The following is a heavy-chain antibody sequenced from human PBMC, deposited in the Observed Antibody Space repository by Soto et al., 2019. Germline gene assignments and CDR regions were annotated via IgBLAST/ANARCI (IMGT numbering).Heavy chain of an antibody. J-gene: IGHJ6*02. CDR3: ARDVIHSSSWYLYYYYGMDV. D-gene: IGHD6-13*01. CDR2: IKQDGSEK. V-gene: IGHV3-7*01. CDR1: GFTFSSYW. Sequence: GGSLRLSCAASGFTFSSYWMSWVRQAPGKGLEWVANIKQDGSEKYYVDSVKGRFTISRDNAKNSLYLQMNSLRAEDAAEYYCARDVIHSSSWYLYYYYGMDVWGQGTTVTVSS.